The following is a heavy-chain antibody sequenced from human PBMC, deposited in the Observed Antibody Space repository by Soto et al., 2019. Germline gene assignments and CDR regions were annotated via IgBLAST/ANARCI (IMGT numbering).Heavy chain of an antibody. CDR2: IYYRGTT. J-gene: IGHJ4*02. CDR3: ARGGGSPYHDHEFDY. Sequence: PSETLSLTCSVSGVSTSNHYWTWIRKPPGQGPEWIGCIYYRGTTNYNASLNSRITISIETSKNQFSLRLTSVTTADTAVYYCARGGGSPYHDHEFDYWCQGILVTVS. V-gene: IGHV4-59*11. CDR1: GVSTSNHY. D-gene: IGHD2-2*01.